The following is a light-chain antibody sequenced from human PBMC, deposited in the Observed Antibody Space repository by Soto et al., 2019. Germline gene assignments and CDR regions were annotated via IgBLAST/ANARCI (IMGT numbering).Light chain of an antibody. CDR1: QSVSSNY. CDR3: QPYDTSPRIT. Sequence: DIVLTQSPGTLSLSPGDRATLSCRASQSVSSNYLAWYQQKPGQAPRLLIYDASSRATGIPDRFSGSGSGTDFTLTISILEPEDVAVYYCQPYDTSPRITFGPGPRVAIK. V-gene: IGKV3-20*01. J-gene: IGKJ5*01. CDR2: DAS.